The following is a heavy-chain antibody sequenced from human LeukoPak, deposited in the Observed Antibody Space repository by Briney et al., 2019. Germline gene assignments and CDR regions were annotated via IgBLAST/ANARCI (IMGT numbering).Heavy chain of an antibody. V-gene: IGHV3-21*01. CDR1: GFTFSSYS. J-gene: IGHJ4*02. D-gene: IGHD3-22*01. Sequence: GGSLRLSCAASGFTFSSYSMNWVCQAPGKGLEWVSSISSSSSYIYYADSVKGRFTISRDNAKNSLYLQMNSLRAEDTAVYYCARNEGGYYPLWGQGTLVTVSS. CDR3: ARNEGGYYPL. CDR2: ISSSSSYI.